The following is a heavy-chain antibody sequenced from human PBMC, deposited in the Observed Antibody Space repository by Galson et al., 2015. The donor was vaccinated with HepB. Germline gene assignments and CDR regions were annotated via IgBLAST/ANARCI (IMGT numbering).Heavy chain of an antibody. CDR2: ISSSSSNI. J-gene: IGHJ4*02. Sequence: SLRLSCAASGFTFRSYSMNWVRQAPGKGLEWVSSISSSSSNIYYADSVKGRFTISRDNAKNSLYLQMNSLRAEDTAVYYCAKSGGNSYLAVYDYWGQGTLVTVSS. CDR3: AKSGGNSYLAVYDY. CDR1: GFTFRSYS. D-gene: IGHD4-23*01. V-gene: IGHV3-21*04.